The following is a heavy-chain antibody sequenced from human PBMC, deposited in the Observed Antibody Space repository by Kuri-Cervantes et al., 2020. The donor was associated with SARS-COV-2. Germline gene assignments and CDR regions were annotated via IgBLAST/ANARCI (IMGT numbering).Heavy chain of an antibody. CDR3: ARDGRDLDTAMVYYGMDV. D-gene: IGHD5-18*01. V-gene: IGHV3-30-3*01. J-gene: IGHJ6*02. Sequence: GSLRLSCAAFGFTFSSYAMHWVRQAPGKGLEWVAVISYDGSNKYYADSVKGRFTISRDNSKNTLYLQMNSLRAEDTAVYYCARDGRDLDTAMVYYGMDVWGQGTTVTVSS. CDR2: ISYDGSNK. CDR1: GFTFSSYA.